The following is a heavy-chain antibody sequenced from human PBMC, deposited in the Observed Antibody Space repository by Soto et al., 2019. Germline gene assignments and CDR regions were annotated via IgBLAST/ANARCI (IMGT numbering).Heavy chain of an antibody. Sequence: LSLTCNVSGGSIYTYYWNWIRQSPGKGLEWIGYISDGGSTNYNPSLKSRVTISVDTSKKQVSLKLTSVTAADTAVYYCASRLTVVGGMDVWGQGTTVTVSS. CDR2: ISDGGST. J-gene: IGHJ6*02. V-gene: IGHV4-59*12. D-gene: IGHD2-15*01. CDR3: ASRLTVVGGMDV. CDR1: GGSIYTYY.